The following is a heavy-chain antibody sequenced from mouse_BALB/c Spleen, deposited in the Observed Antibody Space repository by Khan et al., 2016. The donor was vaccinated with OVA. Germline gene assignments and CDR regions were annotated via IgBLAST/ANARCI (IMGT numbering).Heavy chain of an antibody. J-gene: IGHJ3*01. CDR3: TRSGYGSFAY. Sequence: QVQLQQSGAELVKTGASVKLSCKASGYTFTSYYMYWVKQRPGQGLEWIGEINPSNGDTNFTEKFKSKATLTVDKSSYTAYMQLSSLTSEDSAVYYCTRSGYGSFAYWGQGTLVTVSA. CDR1: GYTFTSYY. D-gene: IGHD2-2*01. CDR2: INPSNGDT. V-gene: IGHV1S81*02.